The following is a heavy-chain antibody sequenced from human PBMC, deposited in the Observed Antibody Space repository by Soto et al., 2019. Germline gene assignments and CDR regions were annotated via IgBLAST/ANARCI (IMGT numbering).Heavy chain of an antibody. Sequence: QITLNESGPTQVKPRQTLKLTCTFSGFSLTTSGVGVGWIRQSPGKAPEGLALIYWDDDKRYRPSLKSRLTLTKDTSKNQVVLTMADLDPADTATYYCAHRVLRTVFGLVTTTAIYFDFWGQGTQVAVSS. V-gene: IGHV2-5*02. CDR2: IYWDDDK. CDR1: GFSLTTSGVG. CDR3: AHRVLRTVFGLVTTTAIYFDF. J-gene: IGHJ4*02. D-gene: IGHD3-3*01.